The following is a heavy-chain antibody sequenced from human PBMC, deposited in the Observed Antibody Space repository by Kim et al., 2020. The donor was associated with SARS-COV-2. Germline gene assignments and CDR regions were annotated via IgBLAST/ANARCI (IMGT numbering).Heavy chain of an antibody. V-gene: IGHV4-30-2*01. CDR3: ARGYGSGSPYGMDV. D-gene: IGHD3-10*01. Sequence: NPSLKCRGTISGDRSKNPFSLKLSSVTAADTAVYYCARGYGSGSPYGMDVWGQGTTVTVSS. J-gene: IGHJ6*02.